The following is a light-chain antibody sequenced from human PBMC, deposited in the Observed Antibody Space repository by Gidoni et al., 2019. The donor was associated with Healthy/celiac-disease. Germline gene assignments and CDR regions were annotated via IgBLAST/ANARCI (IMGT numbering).Light chain of an antibody. CDR3: QSYDSSLSGWV. J-gene: IGLJ3*02. CDR1: SSNIGAGYY. V-gene: IGLV1-40*01. CDR2: GNS. Sequence: QSVLTQPPSASGAPGQRVTISCTGSSSNIGAGYYVHWYQQLPGTAPKLLIYGNSNRPSGVPDRFSGSKSGTSASLAITGLQAEDEADYYCQSYDSSLSGWVFGGGTKLTVL.